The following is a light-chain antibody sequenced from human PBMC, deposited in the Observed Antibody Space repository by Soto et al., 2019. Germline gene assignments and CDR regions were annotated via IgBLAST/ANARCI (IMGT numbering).Light chain of an antibody. CDR3: QQYYSYPPIT. V-gene: IGKV1-8*01. J-gene: IGKJ5*01. Sequence: AIRMTQSPSSFSASTGDRVTITCRASQGISSYLAWYQQKPGKATKLLIYAASTLQSGVPSRFSGSGSGTDFTLTISCLQSEDFATYYCQQYYSYPPITFGQGTRLEIK. CDR1: QGISSY. CDR2: AAS.